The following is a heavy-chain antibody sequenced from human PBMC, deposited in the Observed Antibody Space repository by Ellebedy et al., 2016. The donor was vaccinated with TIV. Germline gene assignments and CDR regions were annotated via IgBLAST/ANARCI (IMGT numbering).Heavy chain of an antibody. CDR2: ITSDGSNT. Sequence: GESLKISCVASGFTFSNYWMDWVRQVPGKGLVWVSLITSDGSNTNYADSVKGRFTISRDNVKNTLYLQMNSLSVEDTAVYYCARDRGYTMDVWGQGTTVTVSS. V-gene: IGHV3-74*01. CDR1: GFTFSNYW. J-gene: IGHJ6*02. CDR3: ARDRGYTMDV. D-gene: IGHD1-1*01.